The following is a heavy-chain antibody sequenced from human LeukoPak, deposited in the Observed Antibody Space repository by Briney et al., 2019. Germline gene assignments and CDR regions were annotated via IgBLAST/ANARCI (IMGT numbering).Heavy chain of an antibody. CDR3: ATASSGYYGGDDY. V-gene: IGHV1-69-2*01. Sequence: ASVKVSCKASGYTFTDYYMHWVQQAPGKGLEWMGRVDPEDGETIYAEKFQGRVTITADTSTDTAHMELSSLRSEDTAVCYCATASSGYYGGDDYWGQGTLVTVSS. D-gene: IGHD3-22*01. J-gene: IGHJ4*02. CDR1: GYTFTDYY. CDR2: VDPEDGET.